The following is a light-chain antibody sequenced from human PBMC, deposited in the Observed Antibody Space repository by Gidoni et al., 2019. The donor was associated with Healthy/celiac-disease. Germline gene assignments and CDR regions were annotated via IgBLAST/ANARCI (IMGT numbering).Light chain of an antibody. V-gene: IGKV1-39*01. CDR2: AAS. CDR3: QQIYSTPMYT. Sequence: DNQMPQSPSSLSASVGDRVTITCRASQSISSYLNWYQQKPGKAPKLLIYAASSLQSGVPSRFSGSGSGTDFTLTISSLQPEDFATYYCQQIYSTPMYTFGQGTKLEIK. J-gene: IGKJ2*01. CDR1: QSISSY.